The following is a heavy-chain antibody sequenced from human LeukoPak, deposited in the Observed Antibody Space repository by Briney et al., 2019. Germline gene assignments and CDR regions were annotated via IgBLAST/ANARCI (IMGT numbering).Heavy chain of an antibody. CDR2: INPNSGGT. Sequence: GASVKVSCKASGYTFTGYYMHWVRQAPGQGLEWMGWINPNSGGTNYAQKFQGRVTMTRDTSISTAYMELSRLRSDDTAVHYCARDSYYYVSSGYNWFDPWGQGTLVTVSS. CDR1: GYTFTGYY. CDR3: ARDSYYYVSSGYNWFDP. J-gene: IGHJ5*02. D-gene: IGHD3-22*01. V-gene: IGHV1-2*02.